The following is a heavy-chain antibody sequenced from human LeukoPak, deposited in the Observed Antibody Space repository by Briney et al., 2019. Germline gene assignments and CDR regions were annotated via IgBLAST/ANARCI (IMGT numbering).Heavy chain of an antibody. CDR3: ARDLGYYGSYYYGMDV. Sequence: PSETLSLTCTVSGYSISSGYYWGWIRQPPGKGLEWIGSIYHSGSTYYNPSLKSRVTISVDRPKNQFSLKLSSVTAADTAVYYCARDLGYYGSYYYGMDVWGQGTTVTVSS. CDR1: GYSISSGYY. CDR2: IYHSGST. J-gene: IGHJ6*02. V-gene: IGHV4-38-2*02. D-gene: IGHD3-10*01.